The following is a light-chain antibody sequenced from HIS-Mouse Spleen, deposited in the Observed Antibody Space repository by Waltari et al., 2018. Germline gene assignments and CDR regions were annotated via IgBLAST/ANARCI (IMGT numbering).Light chain of an antibody. V-gene: IGKV2-30*02. Sequence: VVMTQSPLSLPVTLGQPASISCRSSQSLVHSDGNTYLNWFQQRPGQSPRPLIYKVSNRDSGVPDRFSGSGSGTDFTLKISRVEAEDVGVYYCMQGTHWPRTFGQGTKLEIK. CDR1: QSLVHSDGNTY. CDR3: MQGTHWPRT. CDR2: KVS. J-gene: IGKJ2*01.